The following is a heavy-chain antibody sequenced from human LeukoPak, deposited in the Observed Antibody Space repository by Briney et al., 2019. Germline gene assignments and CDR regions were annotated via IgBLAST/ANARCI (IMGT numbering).Heavy chain of an antibody. D-gene: IGHD3-10*01. J-gene: IGHJ3*02. CDR1: GFTFTNFV. CDR2: ISYDGSNK. V-gene: IGHV3-30*18. Sequence: PGGSLRLSCAASGFTFTNFVMHWVRQAPGKGLDGVSLISYDGSNKDYSDSVKGRFTIYRDNSENTVYLQMNSLRVEDTAVYYYVKGFTWGDDAFDIRGQGTMVTVSS. CDR3: VKGFTWGDDAFDI.